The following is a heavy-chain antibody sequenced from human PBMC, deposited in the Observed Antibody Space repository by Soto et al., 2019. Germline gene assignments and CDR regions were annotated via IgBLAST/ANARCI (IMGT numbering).Heavy chain of an antibody. CDR1: GGSISSYY. V-gene: IGHV4-59*08. D-gene: IGHD3-10*01. Sequence: PSETLSLTCTGSGGSISSYYWSWIRQPPGKGLEWIGYIYYSGSTNYNPSLKSRVTISVDTSKNQFSLKLSSVTAADTAVYYCARHSGLGVRGAYYYHLDVWGKRTTVTVSS. J-gene: IGHJ6*03. CDR3: ARHSGLGVRGAYYYHLDV. CDR2: IYYSGST.